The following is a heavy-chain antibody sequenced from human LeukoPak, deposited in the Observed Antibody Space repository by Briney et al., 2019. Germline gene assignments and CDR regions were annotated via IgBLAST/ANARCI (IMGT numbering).Heavy chain of an antibody. V-gene: IGHV3-23*01. CDR3: ARGPPTTVTTTRYYYYYGMDV. D-gene: IGHD4-17*01. CDR1: GFTFSSYA. CDR2: ISGSGGST. J-gene: IGHJ6*02. Sequence: GGSLRLSCAASGFTFSSYAMSWVRQAPGKGLEWVSAISGSGGSTYYADSVKGRFTISRDNSKNTLYLQMNSLRAEDTAMCYCARGPPTTVTTTRYYYYYGMDVWGQGTTVTVSS.